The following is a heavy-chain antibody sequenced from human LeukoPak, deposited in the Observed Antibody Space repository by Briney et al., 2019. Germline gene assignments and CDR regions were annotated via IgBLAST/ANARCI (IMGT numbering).Heavy chain of an antibody. CDR2: IRFDLSNK. V-gene: IGHV3-30*02. Sequence: PGGSLRLSCAASGFTFSSYGMHWVRQAPGKGLEWVGFIRFDLSNKFHADSVKGRFTISRDNSKSTLYLQMNSLRADDTAVYYCAKDLRIVATGTTGDYWGQGTLVTVSS. CDR3: AKDLRIVATGTTGDY. J-gene: IGHJ4*02. CDR1: GFTFSSYG. D-gene: IGHD6-13*01.